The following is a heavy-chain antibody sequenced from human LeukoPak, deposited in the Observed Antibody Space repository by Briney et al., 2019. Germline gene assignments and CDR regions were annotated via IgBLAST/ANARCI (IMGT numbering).Heavy chain of an antibody. CDR3: ARDGYSSSWSHYYYYYMDV. V-gene: IGHV3-7*01. Sequence: GGSLRLSCAASGFTFSSYWMSWVRQAPGKGLEWVANIKQDGSEKYYVDSVKGRFTISRDNAKNSLYLQMNSLRAEDTAVYYCARDGYSSSWSHYYYYYMDVWGKGTTVTVSS. CDR1: GFTFSSYW. D-gene: IGHD6-13*01. J-gene: IGHJ6*03. CDR2: IKQDGSEK.